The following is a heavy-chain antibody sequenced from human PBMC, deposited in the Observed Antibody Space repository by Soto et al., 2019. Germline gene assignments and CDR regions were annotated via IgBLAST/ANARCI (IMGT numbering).Heavy chain of an antibody. CDR2: IYSSGGT. CDR3: VRDPPGIAASGSYN. J-gene: IGHJ4*02. V-gene: IGHV3-53*01. Sequence: DVQLEESGGGLIQPGGSLRLSCAVSGFTVSNNYMTWVRQAPGKGLEWVSLIYSSGGTKYADSVRGRFTISRDNSENTLYLQMNSLKVEDTAVYYCVRDPPGIAASGSYNWGQGTLVTVSS. CDR1: GFTVSNNY. D-gene: IGHD6-13*01.